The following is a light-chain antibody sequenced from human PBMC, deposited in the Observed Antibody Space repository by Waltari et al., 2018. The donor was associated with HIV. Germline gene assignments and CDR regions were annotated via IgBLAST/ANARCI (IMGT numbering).Light chain of an antibody. CDR1: QSVSSSY. Sequence: EIVLTPSPGTLSLSPGERATISCRASQSVSSSYLAWYQQKPGQAPRLLIYATSSRATGIPDRFSGSGSGTDFTLTISRLEPEDFAVYYCQQYGSSLLFTFGPGTKVDIK. CDR2: ATS. CDR3: QQYGSSLLFT. V-gene: IGKV3-20*01. J-gene: IGKJ3*01.